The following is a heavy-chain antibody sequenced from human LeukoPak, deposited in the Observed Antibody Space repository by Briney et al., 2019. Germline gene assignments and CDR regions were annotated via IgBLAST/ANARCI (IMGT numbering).Heavy chain of an antibody. J-gene: IGHJ4*02. V-gene: IGHV4-4*07. CDR3: ARDSCSTSCYNSLDY. CDR1: GGSISSYY. D-gene: IGHD2-2*02. CDR2: IYTSGST. Sequence: SETLSLTCTVSGGSISSYYWSWIRQPAGKGLEWIGRIYTSGSTNYNPSLKSRVTMSVDTSKNQLSLKLSSVTAADTAVYYCARDSCSTSCYNSLDYWGQGTLVTVSS.